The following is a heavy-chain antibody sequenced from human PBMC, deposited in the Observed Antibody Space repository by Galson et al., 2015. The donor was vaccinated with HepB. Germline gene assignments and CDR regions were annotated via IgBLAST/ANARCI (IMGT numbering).Heavy chain of an antibody. J-gene: IGHJ6*02. CDR2: ISSSSSTI. Sequence: SLRLSCAASGSTFSSYSMNWVRQAPGKGLEWVSYISSSSSTIYYADSVKGRFTISRDNAKNSLYLQMNSLRAEDTAVYYCARDPPAGRGYCGGDCYPEGNGMDVWGQGTTVTVSS. CDR3: ARDPPAGRGYCGGDCYPEGNGMDV. D-gene: IGHD2-21*02. CDR1: GSTFSSYS. V-gene: IGHV3-48*01.